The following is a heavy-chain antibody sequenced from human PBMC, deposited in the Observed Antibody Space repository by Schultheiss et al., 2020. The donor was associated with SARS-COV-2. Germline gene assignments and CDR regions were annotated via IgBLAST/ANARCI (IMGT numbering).Heavy chain of an antibody. J-gene: IGHJ4*02. V-gene: IGHV3-11*04. CDR3: ARAPTTVVTPDY. Sequence: GGSLRLSCAASGFTFSDYYMSWIRQAPGKGLEWVSGISWNSGSIGYADSVKGRFTISRDNAKNSLYLQMNSLRAEDTAVYYCARAPTTVVTPDYWGQGTLVTVSS. CDR2: ISWNSGSI. D-gene: IGHD4-23*01. CDR1: GFTFSDYY.